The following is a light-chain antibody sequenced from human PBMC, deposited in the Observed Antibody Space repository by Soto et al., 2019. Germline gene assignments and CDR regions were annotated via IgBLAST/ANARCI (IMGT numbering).Light chain of an antibody. CDR3: RQSATSPRT. CDR2: GAS. CDR1: QTVGNNY. J-gene: IGKJ1*01. V-gene: IGKV3-20*01. Sequence: EIVLTQSPGTLSLSPGERATLSCRASQTVGNNYLDWYQQKPGQAPRLLIYGASSRATVIPDRFSGSGSGTDFTLTISRLEPEDFAVYYCRQSATSPRTF.